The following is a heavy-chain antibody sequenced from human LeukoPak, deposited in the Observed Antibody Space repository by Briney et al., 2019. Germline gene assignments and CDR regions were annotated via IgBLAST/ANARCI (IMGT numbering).Heavy chain of an antibody. D-gene: IGHD3-10*01. CDR2: IYSGGGT. CDR3: ARALAGSVDY. J-gene: IGHJ4*02. CDR1: GFTVSSNY. V-gene: IGHV3-53*01. Sequence: GGSLRLSCAASGFTVSSNYMSWVRQAPGKGLEWVSFIYSGGGTYYADSVRGRFTISRDTSRNTLYLQINSLRAEDTAVYYCARALAGSVDYWGQGTLVTVSS.